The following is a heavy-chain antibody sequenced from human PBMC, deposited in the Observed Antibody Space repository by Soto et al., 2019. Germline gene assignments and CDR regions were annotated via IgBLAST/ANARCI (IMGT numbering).Heavy chain of an antibody. CDR3: ARGALWGRVDY. D-gene: IGHD3-16*01. CDR1: GGSISSGGYY. V-gene: IGHV4-31*03. CDR2: IYYSGST. Sequence: QVQLQESGPGLVKPSQTLSLTCTVSGGSISSGGYYWSWIRQHPGKGLEWIGYIYYSGSTYYNPSLKSRVTISIDTSKNQVSLKLSSVTAADTAGYYCARGALWGRVDYWGQGTLVTVSS. J-gene: IGHJ4*02.